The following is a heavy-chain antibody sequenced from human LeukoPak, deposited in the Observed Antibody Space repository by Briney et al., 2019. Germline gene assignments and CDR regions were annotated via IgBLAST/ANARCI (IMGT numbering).Heavy chain of an antibody. CDR1: GYTFTSYN. Sequence: ASVKVSCKASGYTFTSYNINWVRQATGQGLEWMGWMNPNSGNTGYAQKFQGRVTITRNTSISTAYMELSSLRSEDTAVYYCARGRAASRENDYWGQGTLVTVSS. D-gene: IGHD2-15*01. CDR2: MNPNSGNT. J-gene: IGHJ4*02. CDR3: ARGRAASRENDY. V-gene: IGHV1-8*03.